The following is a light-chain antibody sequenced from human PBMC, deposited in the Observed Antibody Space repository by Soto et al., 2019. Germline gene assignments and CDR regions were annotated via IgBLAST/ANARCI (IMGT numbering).Light chain of an antibody. CDR3: QQYYTYPWT. V-gene: IGKV1-5*03. CDR2: KAS. Sequence: DIQMTQSPSTLSASVGDRVTITCRASQSISSWLAWYQQRPGKAPKLLIYKASNLESGVPSRFNGSGSGTELTLTISSLHTDDFATYYWQQYYTYPWTFGPRTKVDIK. J-gene: IGKJ1*01. CDR1: QSISSW.